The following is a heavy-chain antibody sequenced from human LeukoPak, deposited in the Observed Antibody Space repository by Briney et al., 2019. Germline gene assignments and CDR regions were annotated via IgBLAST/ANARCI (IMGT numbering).Heavy chain of an antibody. CDR2: IYYSGST. Sequence: SETLSLTCTVSGYSISSDYYWSWIRQPPGKGLEWIGYIYYSGSTYYNPSLKSRVTISVDTSKNQFSLKLSSVTAADTAVYYCARGILTGITIDYWGQGTLVTVSS. CDR1: GYSISSDYY. V-gene: IGHV4-30-4*01. CDR3: ARGILTGITIDY. J-gene: IGHJ4*02. D-gene: IGHD3-9*01.